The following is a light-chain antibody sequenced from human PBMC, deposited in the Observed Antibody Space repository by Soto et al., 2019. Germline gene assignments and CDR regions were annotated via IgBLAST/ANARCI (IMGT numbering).Light chain of an antibody. CDR3: QQYGTSRPWT. CDR2: AAS. J-gene: IGKJ1*01. Sequence: EIVLTQSPGTLSLSPGERATLSCRASQSISSYYLAWYQQRPGQAPRLLIHAASSRATGIPDRFSGSGAGTDFTLTISRLEPEDFAVYYCQQYGTSRPWTFGQGTKVEL. V-gene: IGKV3-20*01. CDR1: QSISSYY.